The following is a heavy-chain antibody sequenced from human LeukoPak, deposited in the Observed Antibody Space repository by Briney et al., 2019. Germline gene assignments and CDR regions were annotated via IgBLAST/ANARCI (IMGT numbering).Heavy chain of an antibody. V-gene: IGHV3-7*01. CDR2: IKQDGSEQ. CDR3: ARDHIVVVPAAIDAFDI. CDR1: GFTFSHYW. J-gene: IGHJ3*02. Sequence: GGSLRLSCAASGFTFSHYWMTWVRQAPGKGLEWVANIKQDGSEQYYVDSVKGRFTISRDNAKNSLYLQMNSLRAEDTAVYYCARDHIVVVPAAIDAFDIWGQGTMVTVSS. D-gene: IGHD2-2*01.